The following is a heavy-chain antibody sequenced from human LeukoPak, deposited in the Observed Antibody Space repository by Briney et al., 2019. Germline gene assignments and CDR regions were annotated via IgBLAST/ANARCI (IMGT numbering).Heavy chain of an antibody. CDR2: IKQDGSEK. CDR3: AREGYSYGSDY. J-gene: IGHJ4*02. CDR1: GFTFSSYS. D-gene: IGHD5-18*01. V-gene: IGHV3-7*01. Sequence: PGGSLRLSCAASGFTFSSYSMNWVRQAPGKGLEWVANIKQDGSEKYYVDSVKGRFTISRDDAKNSLYLQMNSLRAEDTAVYYCAREGYSYGSDYWGQGTLVTVSS.